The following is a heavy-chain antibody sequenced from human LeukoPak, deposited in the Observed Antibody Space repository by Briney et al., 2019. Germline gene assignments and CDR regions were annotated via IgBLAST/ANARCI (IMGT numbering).Heavy chain of an antibody. Sequence: PSETLSLTCTVSGGSISSYYWSWIRQPPGKGLEWIGYIYYSGSTNYNPSLKSRVTISVDTSKNQFSLKLSSVTAADTAVYYYARHQGVLGWFDPWGQGTLVTVSS. J-gene: IGHJ5*02. CDR2: IYYSGST. CDR1: GGSISSYY. D-gene: IGHD2-15*01. CDR3: ARHQGVLGWFDP. V-gene: IGHV4-59*08.